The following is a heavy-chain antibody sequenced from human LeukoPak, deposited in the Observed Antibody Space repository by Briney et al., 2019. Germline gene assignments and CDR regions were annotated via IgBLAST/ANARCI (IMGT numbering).Heavy chain of an antibody. J-gene: IGHJ3*02. CDR1: GYTFTGYY. CDR2: INPNSGGT. CDR3: ARDIVLMVYAARNAFDI. D-gene: IGHD2-8*01. V-gene: IGHV1-2*02. Sequence: ASVKVSCKASGYTFTGYYMHWVRQAPGQGLEWMGWINPNSGGTNYAQKLQGRVTMTTDTSTSTAYMELRSLRSDDTAVYYCARDIVLMVYAARNAFDIWGQGTMVTVSS.